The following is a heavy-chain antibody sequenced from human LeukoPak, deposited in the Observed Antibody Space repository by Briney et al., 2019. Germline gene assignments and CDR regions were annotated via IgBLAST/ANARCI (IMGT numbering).Heavy chain of an antibody. J-gene: IGHJ6*02. CDR2: IFYSGST. V-gene: IGHV4-59*01. CDR1: GGSITSYY. D-gene: IGHD6-19*01. Sequence: SETLSLTCTVTGGSITSYYWNWIRQPPGKGLEWIGYIFYSGSTYYNPSLKSRVTISVDTSKNQFSLRLTSVTAADTAVYYCARDRQWLVPRSYYYGMDVWGQGTTVTVSS. CDR3: ARDRQWLVPRSYYYGMDV.